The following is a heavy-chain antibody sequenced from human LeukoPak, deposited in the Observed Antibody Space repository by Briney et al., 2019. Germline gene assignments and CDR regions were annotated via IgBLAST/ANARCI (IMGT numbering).Heavy chain of an antibody. CDR3: ARGNSGHCSGATCYALDY. CDR1: GFTFSSYW. CDR2: ISDDFGT. J-gene: IGHJ4*02. V-gene: IGHV3-23*01. D-gene: IGHD2-2*01. Sequence: GGSLRLSCAASGFTFSSYWMHWVRQAPGKGLEWVAAISDDFGTYHADSVKGRFTISRDNSRNTLYLQMTSLRAEDTAVYYCARGNSGHCSGATCYALDYWGQGTLVTVSS.